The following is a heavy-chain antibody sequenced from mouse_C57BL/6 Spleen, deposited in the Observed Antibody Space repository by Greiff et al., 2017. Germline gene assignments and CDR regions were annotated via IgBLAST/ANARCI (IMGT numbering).Heavy chain of an antibody. D-gene: IGHD1-1*01. J-gene: IGHJ1*03. V-gene: IGHV1-80*01. CDR1: GYAFSSYW. Sequence: QVQLKQSGAELVKPGASVKISCKASGYAFSSYWMNWVKQRPGKGLEWIGQIYPGDGDTNYNGKFKGKATLTADKSSSTAYMQLSSLTSEDSAVYFCARRGYYYGSSYGYFDVWGTGTTVTVSS. CDR3: ARRGYYYGSSYGYFDV. CDR2: IYPGDGDT.